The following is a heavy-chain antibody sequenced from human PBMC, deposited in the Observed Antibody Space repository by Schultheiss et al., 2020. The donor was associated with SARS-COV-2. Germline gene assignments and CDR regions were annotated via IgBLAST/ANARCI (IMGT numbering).Heavy chain of an antibody. J-gene: IGHJ4*02. CDR2: ISSSGITI. D-gene: IGHD2-15*01. CDR1: GFTFSSYA. CDR3: ARGLKGDIVVVVAATDPFFDY. V-gene: IGHV3-48*01. Sequence: GGSLRLSCAASGFTFSSYAMSWVRQAPGKGLEWVSYISSSGITIYYADSVKGRFTISRDNSKNTLYLQMNSLRAEDTAVYYCARGLKGDIVVVVAATDPFFDYWGQGTLVTVSS.